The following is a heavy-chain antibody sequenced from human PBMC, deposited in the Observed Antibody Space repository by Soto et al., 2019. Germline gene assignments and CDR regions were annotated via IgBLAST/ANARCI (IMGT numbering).Heavy chain of an antibody. CDR1: GFTFSSYA. J-gene: IGHJ4*02. CDR3: VKGEYYYDSSGYYPFDY. V-gene: IGHV3-64D*06. D-gene: IGHD3-22*01. Sequence: GGSLRLSCSASGFTFSSYAMHWVRQAPGKGLEYASSISTNGGSTHYADSVKGRFTISRDNSKNTQYLQMSSLRADDTAVYYCVKGEYYYDSSGYYPFDYWGQGTLVTVSS. CDR2: ISTNGGST.